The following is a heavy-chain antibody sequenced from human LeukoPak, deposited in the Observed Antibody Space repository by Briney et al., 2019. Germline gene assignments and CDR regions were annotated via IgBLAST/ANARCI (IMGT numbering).Heavy chain of an antibody. J-gene: IGHJ4*02. Sequence: SETLSLTCAVSSYSMSSGYYWGWIRQPPGKGLGWIGSIYHSGSTYYNPSLKSRVTISVDTSKNQFSLRLSSVTAADTAVYHCARGTGGYYANFDYWGQGTLVTVSS. D-gene: IGHD3-10*01. CDR3: ARGTGGYYANFDY. V-gene: IGHV4-38-2*01. CDR1: SYSMSSGYY. CDR2: IYHSGST.